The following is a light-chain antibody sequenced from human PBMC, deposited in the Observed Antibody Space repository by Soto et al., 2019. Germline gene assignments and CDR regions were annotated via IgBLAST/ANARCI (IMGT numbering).Light chain of an antibody. CDR2: DVS. CDR3: SSYSSSTTLYV. CDR1: SSDIGAYNF. Sequence: QSVLTQPAAVSGSPGQSITISCTGTSSDIGAYNFVSWYQQHPGKAPKLMIYDVSNRPSGVSNRFSGSKSGNTASLTISGLQAEDEAEYYCSSYSSSTTLYVFGTGTKVTVL. V-gene: IGLV2-14*03. J-gene: IGLJ1*01.